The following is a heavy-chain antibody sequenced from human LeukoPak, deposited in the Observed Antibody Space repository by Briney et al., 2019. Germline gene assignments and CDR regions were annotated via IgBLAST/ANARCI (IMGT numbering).Heavy chain of an antibody. CDR2: INPSGGST. CDR1: GYTFTSYY. D-gene: IGHD6-13*01. CDR3: AGAGAAAGTSYYYMDV. J-gene: IGHJ6*03. V-gene: IGHV1-46*01. Sequence: ASVKVSCKASGYTFTSYYMHWVRQAPGQGLEWMGIINPSGGSTSYAQKLQGRVTMTRDTSTSTVYMELSSLRSEDTAVYYCAGAGAAAGTSYYYMDVWGKGTTVTISS.